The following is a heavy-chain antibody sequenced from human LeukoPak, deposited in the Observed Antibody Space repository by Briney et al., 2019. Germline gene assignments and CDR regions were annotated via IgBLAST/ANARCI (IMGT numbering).Heavy chain of an antibody. CDR3: AYAVGDYDSFDY. CDR1: GXSFTSYC. V-gene: IGHV5-51*01. D-gene: IGHD3-22*01. CDR2: IYPDDSDT. J-gene: IGHJ4*02. Sequence: GESLKISFNGSGXSFTSYCIGWVRQMPGKGLELMGIIYPDDSDTRYSPSFQGPVTISADKSISTAYLQWSSLKASDTAMYYCAYAVGDYDSFDYWGQGTLVTVSS.